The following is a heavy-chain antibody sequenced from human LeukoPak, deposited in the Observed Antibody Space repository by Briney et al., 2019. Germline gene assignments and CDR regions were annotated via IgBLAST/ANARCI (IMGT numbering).Heavy chain of an antibody. D-gene: IGHD5-18*01. J-gene: IGHJ5*02. CDR1: GYGFTSYW. CDR2: IYPGDSDT. Sequence: GESLKISCKGSGYGFTSYWIGWVRQMPGKGLEWMGIIYPGDSDTRYSPSFQGQVTISADKSINTAYLQWSSLKASDTAIYYCARCGYSYGHITNWFDPWGQGTLVTVSS. CDR3: ARCGYSYGHITNWFDP. V-gene: IGHV5-51*01.